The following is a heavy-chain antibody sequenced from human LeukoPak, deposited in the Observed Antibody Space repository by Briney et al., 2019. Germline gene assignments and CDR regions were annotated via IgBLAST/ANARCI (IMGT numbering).Heavy chain of an antibody. D-gene: IGHD6-13*01. Sequence: GGSLRLSCATSGFTFSSYVMSWVRQAPGKGLEWVSAISGSGGTTYYADSVKGRFTIPRDNSKNTLYLQMNSLRAEDTAVYYCAKFAGGSTRQQFDYWGQGTLVTVSS. CDR2: ISGSGGTT. V-gene: IGHV3-23*01. CDR1: GFTFSSYV. CDR3: AKFAGGSTRQQFDY. J-gene: IGHJ4*02.